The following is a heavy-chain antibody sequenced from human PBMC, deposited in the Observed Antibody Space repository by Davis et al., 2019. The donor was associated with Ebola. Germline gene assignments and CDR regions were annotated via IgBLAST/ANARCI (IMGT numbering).Heavy chain of an antibody. CDR1: GFTVRSNY. V-gene: IGHV3-53*01. Sequence: GESLKISCAASGFTVRSNYMSWVRQAPGKGLEWISVLYSGGSTYYADSVKGRFTISRDNSKNTLYLQMNSLRVEDTAVYYCASAYVTAFDAFDIWGQGTMVSVSS. CDR2: LYSGGST. J-gene: IGHJ3*02. CDR3: ASAYVTAFDAFDI. D-gene: IGHD2-21*02.